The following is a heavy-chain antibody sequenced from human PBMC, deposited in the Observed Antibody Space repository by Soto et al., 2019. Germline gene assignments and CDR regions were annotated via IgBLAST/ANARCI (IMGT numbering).Heavy chain of an antibody. V-gene: IGHV3-15*01. CDR1: GFTFNNAW. J-gene: IGHJ4*02. D-gene: IGHD3-9*01. CDR3: TAQFYFDASRYSFDL. Sequence: PVGSLRLSCAASGFTFNNAWMGWVRQAPGQGLEWVGHMKSKSEGETTDYAAPVKGRFTISRDDSKNTVYLQMDSLTTEDTAVYYCTAQFYFDASRYSFDLWGQGTLVTVSS. CDR2: MKSKSEGETT.